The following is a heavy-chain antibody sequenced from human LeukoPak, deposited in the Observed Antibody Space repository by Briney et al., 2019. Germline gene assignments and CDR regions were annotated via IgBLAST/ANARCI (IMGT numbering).Heavy chain of an antibody. V-gene: IGHV3-7*03. CDR1: GFTFSSYW. CDR3: AREELLWFGDPNWFDP. D-gene: IGHD3-10*01. J-gene: IGHJ5*02. Sequence: GGSLRLSCAASGFTFSSYWMSWVRRAPGKGLEWVANIKQDGSEKYYVDSVKGRFTISRDNAKNSLYLQMNSLRAEDTAVYYCAREELLWFGDPNWFDPWGQGTLVTVSS. CDR2: IKQDGSEK.